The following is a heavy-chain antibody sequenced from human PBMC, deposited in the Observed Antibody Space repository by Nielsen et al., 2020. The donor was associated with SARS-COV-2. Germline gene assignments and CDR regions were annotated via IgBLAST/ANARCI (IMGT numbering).Heavy chain of an antibody. CDR2: ISYDGSNK. V-gene: IGHV3-30-3*01. CDR3: ARGVGPLYYYYMDV. J-gene: IGHJ6*03. Sequence: GESLKISCAASGFTFSSYAMHWVRQAPGKGLEWVAVISYDGSNKYYADSVKGRFTISRDNSKNTLYLQMNSLRAEDTALYHCARGVGPLYYYYMDVWGKGTTVTVSS. CDR1: GFTFSSYA. D-gene: IGHD3-16*01.